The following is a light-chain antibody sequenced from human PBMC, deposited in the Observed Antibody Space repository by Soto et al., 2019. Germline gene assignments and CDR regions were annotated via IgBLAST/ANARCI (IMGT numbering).Light chain of an antibody. CDR1: SSDVGGYNH. CDR3: SSYAGSNSLV. CDR2: DVS. Sequence: QSALTQPPSASGSLGQSVTISCTGTSSDVGGYNHVSWYQQHPGKAPKLLIYDVSYRPSGVPDRFSGSKSGNTASLTVSGLQAGDETDYYCSSYAGSNSLVFGTGTKLTVL. V-gene: IGLV2-8*01. J-gene: IGLJ1*01.